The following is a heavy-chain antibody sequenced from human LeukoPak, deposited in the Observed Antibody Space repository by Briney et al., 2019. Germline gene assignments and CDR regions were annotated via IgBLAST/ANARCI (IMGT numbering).Heavy chain of an antibody. Sequence: SVKVSCKASGGTFSSYAISWVRQAPGQGLERMGGIIPIFGTANYAQKFQGRVTITADESTSTAYMELSSLRSEDTAVYYCARDSPRMLRYFDWSPLCYYYGMDVWGQGTTVTVSS. CDR3: ARDSPRMLRYFDWSPLCYYYGMDV. D-gene: IGHD3-9*01. CDR1: GGTFSSYA. V-gene: IGHV1-69*13. CDR2: IIPIFGTA. J-gene: IGHJ6*02.